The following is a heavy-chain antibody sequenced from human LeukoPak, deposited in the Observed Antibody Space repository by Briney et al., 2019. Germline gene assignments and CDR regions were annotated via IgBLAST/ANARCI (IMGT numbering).Heavy chain of an antibody. D-gene: IGHD3-22*01. CDR1: GYSFTSYW. J-gene: IGHJ3*02. V-gene: IGHV5-51*01. CDR3: ATPGGFDGYDSSGPPGDAFDI. Sequence: GESLQISCKGSGYSFTSYWIGWARQMPGKGLEWMGIIYPGDSDTRYSPSFQGQVTISADKSISTAYLQWSSLKASDTAMYYCATPGGFDGYDSSGPPGDAFDIWGQGTMVTVSS. CDR2: IYPGDSDT.